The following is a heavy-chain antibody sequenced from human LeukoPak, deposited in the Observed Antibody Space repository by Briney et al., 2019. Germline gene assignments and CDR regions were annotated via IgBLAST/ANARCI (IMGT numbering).Heavy chain of an antibody. D-gene: IGHD3-22*01. CDR3: AGVSDSSGYYSLSGMDV. V-gene: IGHV1-18*01. CDR2: ISAYNGNT. J-gene: IGHJ6*02. Sequence: ASVKVSCKASGYTFTSYGISWVRQAPGQGLEWMGWISAYNGNTNYAQKLQGRVTMTTDTSTSTAYMELRSLRSDDTAVYYCAGVSDSSGYYSLSGMDVWGQGTTVTVSS. CDR1: GYTFTSYG.